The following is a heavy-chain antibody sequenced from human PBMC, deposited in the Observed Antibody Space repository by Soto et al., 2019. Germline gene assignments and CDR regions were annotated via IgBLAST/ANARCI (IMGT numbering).Heavy chain of an antibody. Sequence: QVQLVESGGGVVQPGRSLRLSCAASGFTFSSYGMHWFRQAPGKGLEWVAVIWYDGSNKYYADSVKGRFTISRDNSKNTLYLQMNSLRAEDTAVYYCGRTVVTGEDYWGQGTLVTVSS. D-gene: IGHD7-27*01. V-gene: IGHV3-33*01. CDR2: IWYDGSNK. CDR3: GRTVVTGEDY. J-gene: IGHJ4*02. CDR1: GFTFSSYG.